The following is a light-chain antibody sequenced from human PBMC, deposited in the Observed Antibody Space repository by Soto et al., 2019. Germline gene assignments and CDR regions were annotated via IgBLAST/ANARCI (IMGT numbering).Light chain of an antibody. CDR1: QSVSSY. CDR3: QQYGSSGT. J-gene: IGKJ1*01. CDR2: GAS. Sequence: EMVWTQSPATLSLSPGERATLSCRASQSVSSYLAWYQQKPGQAPRLLIYGASNRATGIPDRFSGSGSGTDFTLTISRLEPEDFAVYYCQQYGSSGTFGQGTKVDI. V-gene: IGKV3-20*01.